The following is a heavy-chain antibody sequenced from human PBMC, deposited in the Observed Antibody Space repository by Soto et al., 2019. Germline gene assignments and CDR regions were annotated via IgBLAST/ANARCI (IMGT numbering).Heavy chain of an antibody. Sequence: ASVKVSCKASGYTFTSYGISWVRQAPGQGLEWMGWISAYNGNTNYAQKLQGRVTMTTDTSTSTAYMELRSLRSDDTAVYYCARLSYYYDSSGYYSEYYYYGMDVWGQGTTVTVSS. CDR3: ARLSYYYDSSGYYSEYYYYGMDV. J-gene: IGHJ6*02. V-gene: IGHV1-18*01. CDR2: ISAYNGNT. D-gene: IGHD3-22*01. CDR1: GYTFTSYG.